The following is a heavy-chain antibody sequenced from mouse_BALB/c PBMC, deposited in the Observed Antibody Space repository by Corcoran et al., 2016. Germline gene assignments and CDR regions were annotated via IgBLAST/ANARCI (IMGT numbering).Heavy chain of an antibody. J-gene: IGHJ3*01. Sequence: EVQLQPSGAELVTPGASVKLSCTASGFNINDTYMHWVKQRPEQGLEWIGRIDPANGNTKYDPKFQGKATITADTSSNTAYLQLSSLTSEDTRVYYCATVYYDYGGGFVYWGQGTLVTVSA. D-gene: IGHD2-4*01. CDR2: IDPANGNT. CDR1: GFNINDTY. CDR3: ATVYYDYGGGFVY. V-gene: IGHV14-3*02.